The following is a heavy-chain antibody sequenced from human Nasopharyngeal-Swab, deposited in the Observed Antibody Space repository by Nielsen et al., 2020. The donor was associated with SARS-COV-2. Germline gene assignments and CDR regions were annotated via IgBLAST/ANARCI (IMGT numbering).Heavy chain of an antibody. D-gene: IGHD5-24*01. V-gene: IGHV3-23*01. CDR3: ATDARRDGYYGF. J-gene: IGHJ4*02. Sequence: GESLKISCAASGFTFSSYAMSWVRQAPGKGLEWVSAISGSGGSTYYADSVKGRFTISRDNSKNTLYLQMNSLRAEDTAVYYCATDARRDGYYGFWGQGTLVTVSS. CDR1: GFTFSSYA. CDR2: ISGSGGST.